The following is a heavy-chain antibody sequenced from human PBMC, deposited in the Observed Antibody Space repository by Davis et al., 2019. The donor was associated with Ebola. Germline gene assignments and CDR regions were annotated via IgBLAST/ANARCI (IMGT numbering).Heavy chain of an antibody. Sequence: GESLKISRAASGFTFSSFSIHWVRQAPGKGLEWVSSITSSGRYIYYADSVKGRFSISRDNAKNSLYLQMNSLRAEDTAVYYCARAGRITIFGVANFDYWGQGALVTVSS. V-gene: IGHV3-21*01. CDR1: GFTFSSFS. J-gene: IGHJ4*02. CDR2: ITSSGRYI. D-gene: IGHD3-3*01. CDR3: ARAGRITIFGVANFDY.